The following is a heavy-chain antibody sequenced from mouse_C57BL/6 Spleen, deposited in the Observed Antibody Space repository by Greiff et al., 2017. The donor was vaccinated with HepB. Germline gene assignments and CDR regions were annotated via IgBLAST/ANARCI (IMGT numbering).Heavy chain of an antibody. V-gene: IGHV3-6*01. CDR2: ISYDGSN. Sequence: EVQLQESGPGLVKPSQSLSLTCSVTGYSITSGYYWNWIRQFPGNKLEWMGYISYDGSNNYNPSLKNRISITRDTSKNQFFLKLNSVTTEDTATYYCARARITTVVAPYWYFDVWGTGTTVTVSS. CDR3: ARARITTVVAPYWYFDV. CDR1: GYSITSGYY. D-gene: IGHD1-1*01. J-gene: IGHJ1*03.